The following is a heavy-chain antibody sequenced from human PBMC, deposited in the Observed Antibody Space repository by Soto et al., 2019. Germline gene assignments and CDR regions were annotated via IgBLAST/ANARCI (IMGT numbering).Heavy chain of an antibody. Sequence: PSETLSLTCTVSGGSISSYYWGWIRQPPGKGLEWIGYIYYSGSTNYNPSLKSRVTISVDTSKNQFSLKLSSVTAADTAVYYCARDKGAAMAPFGFDYWGQGTLVTVSS. CDR2: IYYSGST. CDR3: ARDKGAAMAPFGFDY. V-gene: IGHV4-59*01. J-gene: IGHJ4*02. CDR1: GGSISSYY. D-gene: IGHD5-18*01.